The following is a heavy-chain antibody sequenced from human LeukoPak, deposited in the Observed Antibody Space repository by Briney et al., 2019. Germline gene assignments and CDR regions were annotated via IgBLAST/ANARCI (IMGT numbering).Heavy chain of an antibody. CDR3: ARDRSSWYTEYYYYYGMDV. Sequence: GASVKVSCKASGGTFSSYAISWVRQAPGQGLKWMGRIIPIFGIANYAQKFQGRVTITADKSTSTAYVELSSLRSEDTAVYYCARDRSSWYTEYYYYYGMDVWGQGTTVTVSS. CDR2: IIPIFGIA. J-gene: IGHJ6*02. CDR1: GGTFSSYA. D-gene: IGHD6-13*01. V-gene: IGHV1-69*04.